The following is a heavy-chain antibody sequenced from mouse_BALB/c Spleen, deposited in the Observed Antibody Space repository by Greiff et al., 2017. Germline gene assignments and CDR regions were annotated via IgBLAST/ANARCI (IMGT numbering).Heavy chain of an antibody. CDR1: GFTFSSYA. D-gene: IGHD1-1*01. Sequence: EVQRVESGGGLVKPGGSLKLSCAASGFTFSSYAMSWVRQTPEKRLEWVASISSGGSTYYPDSVKGRFTISRDNARNILYLQMSSLRSEDTAMYYCARGDGSSYSYAMDYWGQGTSVTVSS. J-gene: IGHJ4*01. CDR2: ISSGGST. CDR3: ARGDGSSYSYAMDY. V-gene: IGHV5-6-5*01.